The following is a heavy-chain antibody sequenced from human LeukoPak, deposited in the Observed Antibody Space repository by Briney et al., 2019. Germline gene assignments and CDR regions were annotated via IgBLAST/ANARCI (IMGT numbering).Heavy chain of an antibody. CDR2: ISSSGSTI. V-gene: IGHV3-48*01. Sequence: GGSLRLSCAASGFTFRSYSMNWVRQAPGKGLEWVSYISSSGSTIYYADSVKGRFTISRDNAKNSLYLQMNSLRAEDTAVYYCARVYTTSSSWYGDFDYWGQGTLVTVSS. D-gene: IGHD6-13*01. CDR3: ARVYTTSSSWYGDFDY. CDR1: GFTFRSYS. J-gene: IGHJ4*02.